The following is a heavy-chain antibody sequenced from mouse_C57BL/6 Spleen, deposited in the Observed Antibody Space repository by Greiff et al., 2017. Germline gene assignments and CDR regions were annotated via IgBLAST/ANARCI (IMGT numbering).Heavy chain of an antibody. D-gene: IGHD1-1*01. CDR2: IDPSDSET. CDR1: GYTFTSYW. Sequence: VQLQQPGAELVRPGSSVKLSCKASGYTFTSYWMHWVKQRPIQGLEWIGNIDPSDSETHYNQKFKDKATLTVDKSSSTAYMQLSSLTSEDSAVYYCARRIPSDYYGSSYEWYFDVWGTGTTVTVSS. CDR3: ARRIPSDYYGSSYEWYFDV. V-gene: IGHV1-52*01. J-gene: IGHJ1*03.